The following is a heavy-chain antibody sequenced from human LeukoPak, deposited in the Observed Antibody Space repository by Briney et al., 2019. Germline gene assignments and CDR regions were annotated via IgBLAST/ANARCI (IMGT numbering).Heavy chain of an antibody. CDR3: ARVGEYRYGYSFDC. Sequence: GSLRLSCAASGFTFSVAAMTWVRQAPGKGLEWVSDISGSDGSTYYADSVKGRFTISRDNSRNTLYLQMNSPRAEDTALYYCARVGEYRYGYSFDCWGQGTLVTVSS. CDR1: GFTFSVAA. V-gene: IGHV3-23*01. CDR2: ISGSDGST. D-gene: IGHD5-18*01. J-gene: IGHJ4*02.